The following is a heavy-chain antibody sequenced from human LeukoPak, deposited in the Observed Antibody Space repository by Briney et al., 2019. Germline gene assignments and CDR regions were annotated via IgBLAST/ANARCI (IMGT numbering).Heavy chain of an antibody. Sequence: ETLSLTCTVSGGSISNYYWSWIRQPAGMGLEWIGRIYASGSTNYNPSLTSRVTMSVDTSNNQFSLNLSSVTAADTAVYYCARTSARGAQFDYWGQGTLVTVSS. J-gene: IGHJ4*02. CDR3: ARTSARGAQFDY. CDR1: GGSISNYY. CDR2: IYASGST. V-gene: IGHV4-4*07. D-gene: IGHD3-10*01.